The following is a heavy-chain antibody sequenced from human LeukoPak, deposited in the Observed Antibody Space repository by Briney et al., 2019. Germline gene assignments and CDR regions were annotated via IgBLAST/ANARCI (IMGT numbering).Heavy chain of an antibody. CDR3: VRLSTFKVGSTAYDAFDL. D-gene: IGHD1-26*01. Sequence: GGSLRLSCGASGFTFSRHGMHWVRQAPGKGLEWVAVIWYDGSKTYYADSVKGRFTISRDNSKNTLYLRMNSLSAEDTAVYYCVRLSTFKVGSTAYDAFDLWGQGTMVTVSS. CDR2: IWYDGSKT. J-gene: IGHJ3*01. CDR1: GFTFSRHG. V-gene: IGHV3-33*01.